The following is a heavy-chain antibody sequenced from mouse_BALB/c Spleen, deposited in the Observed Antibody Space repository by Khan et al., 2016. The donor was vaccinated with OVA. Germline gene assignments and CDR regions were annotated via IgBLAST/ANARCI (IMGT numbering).Heavy chain of an antibody. CDR2: ISPNSDGS. Sequence: EVQLQESGPELVKPGASVKMSCKASGYTFTSYVMHWVKQKPGQGLEWIGYISPNSDGSKYNEKFRGKATLTSDKSSSTAYMELSSLTSEDSAVYYCFRSLYYDGSAYEGFAYWGQGTLVTGSA. D-gene: IGHD1-1*01. J-gene: IGHJ3*01. CDR3: FRSLYYDGSAYEGFAY. CDR1: GYTFTSYV. V-gene: IGHV1S136*01.